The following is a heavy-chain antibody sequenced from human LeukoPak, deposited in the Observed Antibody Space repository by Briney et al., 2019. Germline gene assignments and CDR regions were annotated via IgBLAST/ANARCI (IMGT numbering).Heavy chain of an antibody. CDR1: GGSFSGYY. J-gene: IGHJ4*02. Sequence: SETLSLTCAVYGGSFSGYYWSWFRQAPGKGLEWIGELYHGESTTYYPTLKSRVTISVDTSKNQFSLKLSSVTAADTAVYYCARGLYGSGSYYIRGPEYYFDYWGQGTLVTVSS. CDR2: LYHGEST. D-gene: IGHD3-10*01. CDR3: ARGLYGSGSYYIRGPEYYFDY. V-gene: IGHV4-34*01.